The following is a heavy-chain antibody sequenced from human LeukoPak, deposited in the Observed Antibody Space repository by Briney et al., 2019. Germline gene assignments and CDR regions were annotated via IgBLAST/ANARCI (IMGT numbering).Heavy chain of an antibody. Sequence: PSETLSLTCAVYGGSFSGYYWSWIRQHPGKGLEWIGYIYYSGSTYYNPSLKSRVTISVDTSKNQFSLKLSSVTAADTAVYYCARDLDDAFDIWGQGTMVTVSS. CDR1: GGSFSGYY. V-gene: IGHV4-31*11. J-gene: IGHJ3*02. CDR2: IYYSGST. CDR3: ARDLDDAFDI. D-gene: IGHD3-3*01.